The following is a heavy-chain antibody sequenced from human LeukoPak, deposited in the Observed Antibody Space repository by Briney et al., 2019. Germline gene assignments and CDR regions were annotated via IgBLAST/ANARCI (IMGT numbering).Heavy chain of an antibody. D-gene: IGHD4-17*01. Sequence: PSETLSLTCTVSGGSISSGSYYWSWIRQPAGKGLEWIGRIYTSGSTNYNPSLKSRVTISVDTSKNQFSLKLSSVTAADTAVYYCARDDYGDYGFDYWGQGTLVTVSS. CDR2: IYTSGST. CDR3: ARDDYGDYGFDY. J-gene: IGHJ4*02. V-gene: IGHV4-61*02. CDR1: GGSISSGSYY.